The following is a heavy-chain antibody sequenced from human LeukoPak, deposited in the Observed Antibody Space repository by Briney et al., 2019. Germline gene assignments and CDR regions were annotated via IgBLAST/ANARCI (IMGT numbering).Heavy chain of an antibody. CDR1: GFTFSSYW. D-gene: IGHD3-3*01. J-gene: IGHJ4*02. V-gene: IGHV3-7*01. Sequence: GGSLRLSCAAPGFTFSSYWMSWVRQAPGKGLEWVANIKQDGSEKYYVDSVKGRSTISRDNAKNSLYLQMNSLRAEDTAVYYCARDLGPITILGYWGQGTLVTVSS. CDR3: ARDLGPITILGY. CDR2: IKQDGSEK.